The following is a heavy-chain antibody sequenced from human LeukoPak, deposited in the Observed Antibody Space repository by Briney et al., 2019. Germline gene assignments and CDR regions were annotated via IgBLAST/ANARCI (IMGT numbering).Heavy chain of an antibody. D-gene: IGHD3-22*01. J-gene: IGHJ4*02. Sequence: PSETLSLTCTVAGGSISGYYWSWIRQPPGKGLEWIGYISYSGSTNYDPSLKSRVTISVDTSKNQFSLKLSSVTAADTAVYYCARERTSGYSYYFDYWGQGTLVTVSS. CDR3: ARERTSGYSYYFDY. V-gene: IGHV4-59*01. CDR1: GGSISGYY. CDR2: ISYSGST.